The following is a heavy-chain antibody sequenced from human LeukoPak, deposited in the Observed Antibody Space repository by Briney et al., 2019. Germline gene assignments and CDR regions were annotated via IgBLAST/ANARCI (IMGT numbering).Heavy chain of an antibody. CDR3: ARDPPILDPGPWSYYSANYFDY. V-gene: IGHV1-46*01. J-gene: IGHJ4*02. CDR1: GYTFTGYY. Sequence: ASVKVSCKASGYTFTGYYMHWVRQAPGQGLEWMGIINPSGGSTRYAQKFQGRVTMTRDMSTSTVYMELSSLRSDDTAVYYCARDPPILDPGPWSYYSANYFDYWGQGTLVTVSS. CDR2: INPSGGST. D-gene: IGHD1-26*01.